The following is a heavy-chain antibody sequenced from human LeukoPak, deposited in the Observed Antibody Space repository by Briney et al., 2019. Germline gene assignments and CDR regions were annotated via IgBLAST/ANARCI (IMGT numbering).Heavy chain of an antibody. Sequence: GGSLRLSCAAPGLTFSSYEMNWVRQAPGQGLEWVAYISSSGSTVYYADSVKGRFTISRDNAKSSLFLQMNSLRAEDTANYYCGRGKYYDNSVFDFGGQGTLVTVSS. D-gene: IGHD3-22*01. J-gene: IGHJ4*02. V-gene: IGHV3-48*03. CDR3: GRGKYYDNSVFDF. CDR2: ISSSGSTV. CDR1: GLTFSSYE.